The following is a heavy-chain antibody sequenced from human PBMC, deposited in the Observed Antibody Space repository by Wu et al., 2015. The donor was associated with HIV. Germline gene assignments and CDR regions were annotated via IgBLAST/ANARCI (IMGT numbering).Heavy chain of an antibody. CDR1: DYTFVNYM. D-gene: IGHD3-3*01. Sequence: QGRLKQFGPQVKKPGDSVTVSCVASDYTFVNYMINWVRHIPGRGFEWMGWIQPRGGAVNYSGRLRDRMSMYRDTSRDTLYMDLRGLTSGDTAIYYCARSRFERDVIYGVTTNYYYYNMDVWGKGTTVTVSS. V-gene: IGHV1-2*02. J-gene: IGHJ6*03. CDR3: ARSRFERDVIYGVTTNYYYYNMDV. CDR2: IQPRGGAV.